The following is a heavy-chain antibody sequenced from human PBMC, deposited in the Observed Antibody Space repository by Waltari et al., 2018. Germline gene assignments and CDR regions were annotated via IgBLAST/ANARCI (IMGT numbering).Heavy chain of an antibody. D-gene: IGHD1-1*01. J-gene: IGHJ2*01. CDR2: INPKSGVT. CDR3: ARDQYWLEWKRYFDL. Sequence: VQSGAEVKKPGASVNVSCQASGFIFTVYYIHWLRQAPGQGLEWMGWINPKSGVTNYAQKFQGRVSMTRDTSIATAYMELKRLNSDDTAVYYCARDQYWLEWKRYFDLWGRGTQVTVSS. CDR1: GFIFTVYY. V-gene: IGHV1-2*02.